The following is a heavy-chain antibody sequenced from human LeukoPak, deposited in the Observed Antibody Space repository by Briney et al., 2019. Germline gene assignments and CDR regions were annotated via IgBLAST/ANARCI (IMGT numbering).Heavy chain of an antibody. V-gene: IGHV3-30*02. CDR1: GFTFSSYG. CDR2: IRYDGSNK. CDR3: AKRVVRGVIILFDY. J-gene: IGHJ4*02. Sequence: GGSLRLSCAASGFTFSSYGMHWVRQAPGKGLEWAAFIRYDGSNKYYADSVKGRFTISRDNAKNSLYLQMNSLRAEDTAVYYCAKRVVRGVIILFDYWGQGTLVTVSS. D-gene: IGHD3-10*01.